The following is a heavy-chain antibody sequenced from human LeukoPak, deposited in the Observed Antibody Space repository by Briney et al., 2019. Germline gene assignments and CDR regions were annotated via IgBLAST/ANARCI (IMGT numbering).Heavy chain of an antibody. CDR1: GYTFTGYF. V-gene: IGHV1-2*06. Sequence: GASVKVSCKASGYTFTGYFIHWMRQAPGQGLEWMGRLNPNTGGTDYAQKFQDRVTMTRDTSISTAYMELSSLRSEDTAVYYCAREYSSGWRDDYYGMDVWGQGTTVTVSS. J-gene: IGHJ6*02. D-gene: IGHD6-19*01. CDR3: AREYSSGWRDDYYGMDV. CDR2: LNPNTGGT.